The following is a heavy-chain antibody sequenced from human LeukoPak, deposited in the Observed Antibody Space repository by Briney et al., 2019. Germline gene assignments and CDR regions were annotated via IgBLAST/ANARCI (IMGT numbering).Heavy chain of an antibody. D-gene: IGHD3-22*01. CDR3: ARGDSSGYRYSPDS. Sequence: SETLSLTCTVSGGSLSSRGHYWGWIRQPPGKGLEWIGNIYYSGNSYYNPSLRSRVTISVDTSKNQFSLKLTSVTAVDTAVYYCARGDSSGYRYSPDSWGQGTLVTVSS. CDR1: GGSLSSRGHY. CDR2: IYYSGNS. J-gene: IGHJ4*02. V-gene: IGHV4-39*01.